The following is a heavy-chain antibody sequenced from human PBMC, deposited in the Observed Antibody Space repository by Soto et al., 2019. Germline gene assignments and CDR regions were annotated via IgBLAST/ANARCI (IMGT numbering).Heavy chain of an antibody. J-gene: IGHJ4*02. Sequence: GGSLRLSCAASGFTFSSYSMNWVRQAPGKGLEWVSSISSSSSYIYYADSVKGRFTISRDNAKNSLYLQMNSLRAEDTAVYYCARDLGYCSGGSCYPQGYFDYWGQGTLVTVSS. CDR3: ARDLGYCSGGSCYPQGYFDY. V-gene: IGHV3-21*01. CDR1: GFTFSSYS. CDR2: ISSSSSYI. D-gene: IGHD2-15*01.